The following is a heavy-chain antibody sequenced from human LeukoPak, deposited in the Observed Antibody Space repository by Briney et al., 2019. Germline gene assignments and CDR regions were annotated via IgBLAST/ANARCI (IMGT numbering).Heavy chain of an antibody. D-gene: IGHD1-20*01. V-gene: IGHV4-39*01. CDR2: IYYSGIT. J-gene: IGHJ6*03. CDR1: GVSISSSNSY. Sequence: SETLSLTCTVSGVSISSSNSYWGWIRQPPGKGLEWIGSIYYSGITYYNASLKSQVSISIDTSKNQFSLKLSSVTAADTAVYYCARAPPGNWNPFYYYYYMDVWGKGTTVTVSS. CDR3: ARAPPGNWNPFYYYYYMDV.